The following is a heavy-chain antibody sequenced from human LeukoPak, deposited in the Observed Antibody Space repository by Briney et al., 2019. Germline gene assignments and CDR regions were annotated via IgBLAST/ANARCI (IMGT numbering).Heavy chain of an antibody. CDR2: IRSKAYGGTT. V-gene: IGHV3-49*04. D-gene: IGHD3-22*01. Sequence: GGSLRLSCTASGFTFGDSAMSWVRKAPGKGLEWVGFIRSKAYGGTTEYAASVKGRFTISRDDSKSIAYLQMNSLKTEDTAVYYCTRDRYYYDSSGYCYWGQGTLVTVSS. CDR1: GFTFGDSA. CDR3: TRDRYYYDSSGYCY. J-gene: IGHJ4*02.